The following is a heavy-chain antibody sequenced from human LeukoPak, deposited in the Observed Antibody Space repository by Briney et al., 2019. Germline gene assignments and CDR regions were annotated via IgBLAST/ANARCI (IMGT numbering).Heavy chain of an antibody. CDR3: ASGGYGGIVSDF. V-gene: IGHV3-48*03. J-gene: IGHJ4*02. Sequence: GGSLRLSCAASGFTFSTYEMNWVRQAPGKGLEWVSYISSSGTTIYYADSVKGRFTNSRDNAKNSLYLQMNSLRAENTAVYYCASGGYGGIVSDFWGQGTLVTVSS. D-gene: IGHD5-18*01. CDR1: GFTFSTYE. CDR2: ISSSGTTI.